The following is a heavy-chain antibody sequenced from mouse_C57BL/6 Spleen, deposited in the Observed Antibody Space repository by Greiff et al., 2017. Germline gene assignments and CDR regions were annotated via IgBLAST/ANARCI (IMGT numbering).Heavy chain of an antibody. CDR2: ISSGGDYI. CDR3: TRDGDPFPYYAMDY. V-gene: IGHV5-9-1*02. D-gene: IGHD2-3*01. Sequence: EVHLVESGEGLVKPGGSLKLSCAASGFTFSSYAMSWVRQTPEKRLEWVAYISSGGDYIYYADTVKGRFTISRDNARNTLYLQMSSLKSEDTAMYYCTRDGDPFPYYAMDYWGQGTSVTVSS. CDR1: GFTFSSYA. J-gene: IGHJ4*01.